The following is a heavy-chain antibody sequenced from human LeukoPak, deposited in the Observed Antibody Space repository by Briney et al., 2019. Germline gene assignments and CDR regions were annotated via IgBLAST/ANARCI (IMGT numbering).Heavy chain of an antibody. CDR1: GGTFTSYA. CDR2: IIPIFGTA. V-gene: IGHV1-69*06. J-gene: IGHJ5*02. CDR3: ARDGAMVRGVIITNSGWFDP. Sequence: SVKVSCKASGGTFTSYAISWVRQAPGPGLEWMGGIIPIFGTANYAQKFQGRVTITADKSTSTAYMELSSLRSEDTAVYYCARDGAMVRGVIITNSGWFDPWGQGTLVTVSS. D-gene: IGHD3-10*01.